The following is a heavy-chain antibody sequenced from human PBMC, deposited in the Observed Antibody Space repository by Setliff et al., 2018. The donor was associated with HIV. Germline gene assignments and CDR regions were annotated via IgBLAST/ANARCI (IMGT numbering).Heavy chain of an antibody. D-gene: IGHD5-12*01. J-gene: IGHJ4*02. CDR3: ARDGGYDIDY. Sequence: ASVKVSCKASGYTFTSYAIHWVRQAPGQRLEWMGWINAGNGNTKYSQNFQGRITITRDTSASTVYMELRSLRSDDTAVYYCARDGGYDIDYWGQGTLVTVSS. CDR2: INAGNGNT. V-gene: IGHV1-3*01. CDR1: GYTFTSYA.